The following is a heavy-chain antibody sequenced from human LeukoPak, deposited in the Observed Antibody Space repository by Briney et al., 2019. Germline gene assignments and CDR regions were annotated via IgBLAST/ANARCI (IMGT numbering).Heavy chain of an antibody. D-gene: IGHD6-25*01. V-gene: IGHV4-59*02. CDR1: NGSVSHYY. Sequence: SETLSLTCTVSNGSVSHYYWSWIRQTPGKGLEWIGYIYYTGNTNYNPSLKSRVTISVDTSKNQLSLTLSSVTPPDSAVYYCARFAPGAACAFDFWGLGTKVSVSS. CDR2: IYYTGNT. CDR3: ARFAPGAACAFDF. J-gene: IGHJ3*01.